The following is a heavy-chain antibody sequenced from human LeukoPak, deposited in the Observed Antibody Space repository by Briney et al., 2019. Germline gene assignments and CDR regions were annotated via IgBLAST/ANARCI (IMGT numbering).Heavy chain of an antibody. V-gene: IGHV3-66*01. Sequence: GGSLRLSCAASGFTVSSNYMSWVRQAPGKGLEWVSVIYSGGSTYYADSVKGRFTISRDNSKNTLYLQMSSLRAEDTAVYYCARVLRPWYSYGPYYFDYWGQGTLVTVSS. J-gene: IGHJ4*02. D-gene: IGHD5-18*01. CDR2: IYSGGST. CDR3: ARVLRPWYSYGPYYFDY. CDR1: GFTVSSNY.